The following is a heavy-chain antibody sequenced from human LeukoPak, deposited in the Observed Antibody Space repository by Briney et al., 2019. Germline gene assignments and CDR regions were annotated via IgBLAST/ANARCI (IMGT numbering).Heavy chain of an antibody. J-gene: IGHJ4*02. CDR3: AREGGFYRPLDY. CDR1: GGSVSSTNW. Sequence: SETLSLTCGVSGGSVSSTNWWTWIRQPPGKGLEWIGEVHLDGRTNFNPSLKSRLTMSVDLSENHVSLTLTSVTAADTAVYYCAREGGFYRPLDYSGQGTLVTVSS. D-gene: IGHD6-25*01. V-gene: IGHV4-4*02. CDR2: VHLDGRT.